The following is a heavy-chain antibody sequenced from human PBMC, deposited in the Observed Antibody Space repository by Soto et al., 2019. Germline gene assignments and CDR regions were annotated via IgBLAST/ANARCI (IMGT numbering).Heavy chain of an antibody. Sequence: ESGGGVVQPGRSLRLSCAASGFTFSSYAMHWVRQAPGKGLEWVAVISYDGSNKYYADSVKGRFTISRDNSKNTLYLQMNSLRAEDTAVYYCARDRRGKDIVVVPAAIFDYWGQGTLVTVSS. J-gene: IGHJ4*02. CDR1: GFTFSSYA. CDR2: ISYDGSNK. D-gene: IGHD2-2*01. CDR3: ARDRRGKDIVVVPAAIFDY. V-gene: IGHV3-30-3*01.